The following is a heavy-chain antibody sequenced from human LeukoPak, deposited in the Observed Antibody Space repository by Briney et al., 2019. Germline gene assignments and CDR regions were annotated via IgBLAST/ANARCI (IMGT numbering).Heavy chain of an antibody. CDR1: GCTFTSYD. Sequence: ASVKVSCKASGCTFTSYDINWVRQATGQGLEWMGWMNPNSGNTGYAQKFQGRVTMTRNTSISTAYMELSSLRSEDTAVYYCAKMGLKQWPYNYFDYWGQGTLVTVSS. D-gene: IGHD6-19*01. CDR2: MNPNSGNT. J-gene: IGHJ4*02. CDR3: AKMGLKQWPYNYFDY. V-gene: IGHV1-8*01.